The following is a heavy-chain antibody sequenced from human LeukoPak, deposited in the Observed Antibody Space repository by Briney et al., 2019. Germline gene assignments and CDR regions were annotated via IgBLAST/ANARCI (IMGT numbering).Heavy chain of an antibody. CDR2: IKQEGSLK. Sequence: GGSLRLSCTASGFTFSNHYMSWVRQAPGKGLEWVANIKQEGSLKNYVDSVKGRFTISRDNAKNSLYLQMNSLTAEDTAVYFCVKEEWGGHVEYWGQGTLVTVSS. D-gene: IGHD1-26*01. CDR3: VKEEWGGHVEY. V-gene: IGHV3-7*03. CDR1: GFTFSNHY. J-gene: IGHJ4*02.